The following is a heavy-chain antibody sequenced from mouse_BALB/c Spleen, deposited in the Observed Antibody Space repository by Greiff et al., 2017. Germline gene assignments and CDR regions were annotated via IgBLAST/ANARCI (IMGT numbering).Heavy chain of an antibody. Sequence: VQLQQSGTVLARPGASVKMSCKASGYTFTSYWMHWVKQRPGQGLEWIGAIYPGNSDTSYNQKFKGKAKLTAVTSTSTAYMELSSLTNEDSAVYYCTRSLYGNYWFAYWGQGTLVTVSA. V-gene: IGHV1-5*01. CDR1: GYTFTSYW. J-gene: IGHJ3*01. CDR3: TRSLYGNYWFAY. CDR2: IYPGNSDT. D-gene: IGHD2-1*01.